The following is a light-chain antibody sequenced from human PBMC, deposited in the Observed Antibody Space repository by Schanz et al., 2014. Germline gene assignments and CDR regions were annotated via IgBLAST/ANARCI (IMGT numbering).Light chain of an antibody. Sequence: EIVLTQSPATLSLSPGERVTLSCRASQSVSSYLAWYQQKPGQAPRLLIYDASNRATGIPARFSGSGSGTDFTLTISSLEPEDFAVYYCQQRSNSPITFGQGTRLEIK. J-gene: IGKJ5*01. CDR1: QSVSSY. V-gene: IGKV3-11*01. CDR3: QQRSNSPIT. CDR2: DAS.